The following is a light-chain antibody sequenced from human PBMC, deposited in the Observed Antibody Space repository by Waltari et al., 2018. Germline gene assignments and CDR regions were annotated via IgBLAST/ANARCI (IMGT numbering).Light chain of an antibody. J-gene: IGLJ2*01. CDR2: DVS. V-gene: IGLV2-14*03. Sequence: QSALTQPASVSGSPGQSITISCTGITSGVGSYQYVSWFQQHPDKAPKLIIFDVSNRPSGVSNRFSGSNSDNTASLTISGLQAEDEADYYCSLYTGSTTLRVVFGGGTRVTVL. CDR1: TSGVGSYQY. CDR3: SLYTGSTTLRVV.